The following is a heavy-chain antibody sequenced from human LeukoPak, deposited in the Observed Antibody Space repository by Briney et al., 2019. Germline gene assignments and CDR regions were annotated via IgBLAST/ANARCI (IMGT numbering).Heavy chain of an antibody. J-gene: IGHJ4*02. CDR2: IYYSGST. CDR3: ARDKDSSGWYNY. V-gene: IGHV4-59*01. CDR1: GGSISSYY. Sequence: SETLSLTCTVSGGSISSYYWSWIRQPPGKGLEWIGYIYYSGSTNYNPSLKSRVTISVDTSKNQFSLKLSSVTAADTAVYYCARDKDSSGWYNYWGQGTLVTVSS. D-gene: IGHD6-19*01.